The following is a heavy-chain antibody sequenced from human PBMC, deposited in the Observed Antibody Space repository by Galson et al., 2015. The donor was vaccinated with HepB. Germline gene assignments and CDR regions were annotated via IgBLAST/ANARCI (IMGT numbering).Heavy chain of an antibody. CDR2: ISYDGSNK. J-gene: IGHJ6*02. D-gene: IGHD5-12*01. CDR3: ARGGVWLYSGYVYYYYYGMDV. V-gene: IGHV3-30-3*01. CDR1: GFTFSSYA. Sequence: SLRLSCAASGFTFSSYAMHWVRQAPGKGLEWVAVISYDGSNKYYADSVKGRFTISRDNSKNTLYLQMNSLRAEDTAVYYCARGGVWLYSGYVYYYYYGMDVWGQGTTVTVSS.